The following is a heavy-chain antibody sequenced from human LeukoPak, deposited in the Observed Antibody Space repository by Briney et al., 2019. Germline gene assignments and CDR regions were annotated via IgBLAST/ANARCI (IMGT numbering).Heavy chain of an antibody. J-gene: IGHJ4*02. D-gene: IGHD3-22*01. CDR2: IKSDGSST. Sequence: GGSLRLSCAASGFTFSSYWMHWVRQAPGKGLVWVSRIKSDGSSTSYAGSVKGRFTISRDNAKNTLYLQMNSLRGEDTAVYYCAKGRSDRIVVASTFDYWGQGTLVTVSS. CDR1: GFTFSSYW. V-gene: IGHV3-74*01. CDR3: AKGRSDRIVVASTFDY.